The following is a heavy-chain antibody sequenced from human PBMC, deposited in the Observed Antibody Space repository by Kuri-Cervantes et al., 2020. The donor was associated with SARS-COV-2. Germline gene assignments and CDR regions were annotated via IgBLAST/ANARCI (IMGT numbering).Heavy chain of an antibody. CDR1: GGSISSYY. Sequence: SETLSLTCTVSGGSISSYYWSWIRQPPGKGLEWIGYIYYSGSTNYNPSLKSRVTISVDTSKNQFSLKLSSVTAADTAVYYCARHLAMAPPRDYWGQGTLVTVSS. CDR2: IYYSGST. D-gene: IGHD6-19*01. CDR3: ARHLAMAPPRDY. J-gene: IGHJ4*02. V-gene: IGHV4-59*08.